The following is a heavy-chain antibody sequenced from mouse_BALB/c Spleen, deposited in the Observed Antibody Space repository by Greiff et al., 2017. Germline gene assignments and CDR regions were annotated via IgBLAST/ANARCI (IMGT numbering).Heavy chain of an antibody. J-gene: IGHJ3*01. D-gene: IGHD1-1*01. Sequence: VTLMESGAELARPGASVKMSCKASGYTFTSYTMHWVKQRPGQGLEWIGYINPSSGYTNYNQKFKDKATLTADKSSSTAYMQLSSLTSEDSVVYYCARDYYSSSSFAYWGQGTLVTVSA. CDR1: GYTFTSYT. V-gene: IGHV1-4*01. CDR2: INPSSGYT. CDR3: ARDYYSSSSFAY.